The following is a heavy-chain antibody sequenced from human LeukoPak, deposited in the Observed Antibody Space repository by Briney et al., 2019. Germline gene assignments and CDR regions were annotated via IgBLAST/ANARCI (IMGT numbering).Heavy chain of an antibody. Sequence: GASVKVSCKASGYTLTDLSMHWVRQAPGKGLEWMGGFDPEDGETIYAQNFQGRVTMTEDTSTDTAYMEVGSLRSEDTAVYYCATSSGYGFLFEYWGQGTLVTVSS. V-gene: IGHV1-24*01. CDR2: FDPEDGET. CDR1: GYTLTDLS. D-gene: IGHD3-22*01. CDR3: ATSSGYGFLFEY. J-gene: IGHJ4*02.